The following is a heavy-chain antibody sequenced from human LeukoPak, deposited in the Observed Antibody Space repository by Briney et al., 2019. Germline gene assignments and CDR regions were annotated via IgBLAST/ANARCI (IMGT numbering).Heavy chain of an antibody. Sequence: SETLSLTCAVYGGSFSGYYWSWIRQPPGKGLEWIGEINHSGSTNYNPSLKSRVTISVDTSKNQFSLKLSSVTAADTAVYYCARGRKSLNYYYYYGMDVWGQGTTVAVSS. V-gene: IGHV4-34*01. CDR2: INHSGST. CDR3: ARGRKSLNYYYYYGMDV. J-gene: IGHJ6*02. D-gene: IGHD4/OR15-4a*01. CDR1: GGSFSGYY.